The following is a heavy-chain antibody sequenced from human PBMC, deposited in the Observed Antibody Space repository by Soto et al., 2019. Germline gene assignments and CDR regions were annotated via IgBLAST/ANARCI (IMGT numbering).Heavy chain of an antibody. D-gene: IGHD3-10*01. Sequence: QVQLQESGPRLVKPSETLSLTCTVSGGSLRSYYCSWFRQSPGKGLEWVGYINYSGGTFYNPSLKSRVTMSVDTSNNQYSLMVNSVTATDTAVYYCARQGFGELHGLVDVWGQGTTVTVSS. J-gene: IGHJ6*02. CDR1: GGSLRSYY. CDR2: INYSGGT. CDR3: ARQGFGELHGLVDV. V-gene: IGHV4-59*08.